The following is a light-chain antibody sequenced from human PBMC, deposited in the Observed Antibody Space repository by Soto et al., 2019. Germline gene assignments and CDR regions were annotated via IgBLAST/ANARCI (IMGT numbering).Light chain of an antibody. J-gene: IGKJ5*01. V-gene: IGKV3-20*01. CDR1: QGVSSSY. CDR3: QHYGSSFT. CDR2: GAS. Sequence: EIVLTQSPGTLSLSPGERATLSCRASQGVSSSYLAWYQQKPGQAPRLLIYGASSRATDIPDRFCGSGSGTDFTLTTTRLEPEDLPVYYCQHYGSSFTFGHGTGLLIK.